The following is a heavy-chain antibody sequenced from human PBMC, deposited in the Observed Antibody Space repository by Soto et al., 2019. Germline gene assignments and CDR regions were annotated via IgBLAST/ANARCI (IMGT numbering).Heavy chain of an antibody. Sequence: QVQLQQWGAGLLKPSETLSLTCAVYGGSFSGYYWGWIRQPPGKGLEWIGEINHSGSTNYNPSLKSRVTISVDTSKNQFSLKLSSVTAADTAVYYCARGRYYYDSSGYYYWGQGTLVTVSS. CDR2: INHSGST. D-gene: IGHD3-22*01. CDR3: ARGRYYYDSSGYYY. V-gene: IGHV4-34*01. CDR1: GGSFSGYY. J-gene: IGHJ4*02.